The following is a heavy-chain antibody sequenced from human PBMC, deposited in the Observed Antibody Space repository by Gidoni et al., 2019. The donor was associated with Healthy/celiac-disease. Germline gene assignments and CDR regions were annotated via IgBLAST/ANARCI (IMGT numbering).Heavy chain of an antibody. Sequence: ESGGGVVRPGGSLRLSCAASGFTFDDYGMSWVRQAPGKGLEWVSGINWNGGSTGYADSVKGRFTISRDNAKNSLYLQMNSLRAEDTALYHCARGRGGAVYYYYMDVWGKGTTVTVSS. CDR3: ARGRGGAVYYYYMDV. V-gene: IGHV3-20*01. CDR2: INWNGGST. CDR1: GFTFDDYG. D-gene: IGHD3-16*01. J-gene: IGHJ6*03.